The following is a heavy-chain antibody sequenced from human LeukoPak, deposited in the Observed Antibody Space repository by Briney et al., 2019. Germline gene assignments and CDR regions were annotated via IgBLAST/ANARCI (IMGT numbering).Heavy chain of an antibody. CDR3: ARGPLPDSSSWYYYYYYMDV. Sequence: ASVKVSCKASGYTFTGYYMHWVRQAPGQGLEWMGWINPNSGGTNYAQKFQGRVTMTRDTSISTAYMELSRLRSDDTAVYYCARGPLPDSSSWYYYYYYMDVWGKGTTVTVSS. J-gene: IGHJ6*03. V-gene: IGHV1-2*02. CDR2: INPNSGGT. D-gene: IGHD6-13*01. CDR1: GYTFTGYY.